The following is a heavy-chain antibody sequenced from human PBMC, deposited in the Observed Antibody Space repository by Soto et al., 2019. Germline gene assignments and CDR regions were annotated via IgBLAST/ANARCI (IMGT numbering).Heavy chain of an antibody. D-gene: IGHD3-10*01. J-gene: IGHJ6*02. Sequence: LAWMGWINPNSGGTNYAQKFQGWVTMTRDTSISTAYMELSRLRSDDTSVYYCARDLITMVQNYCYYYRMDVWGQGNTVTVS. CDR2: INPNSGGT. V-gene: IGHV1-2*04. CDR3: ARDLITMVQNYCYYYRMDV.